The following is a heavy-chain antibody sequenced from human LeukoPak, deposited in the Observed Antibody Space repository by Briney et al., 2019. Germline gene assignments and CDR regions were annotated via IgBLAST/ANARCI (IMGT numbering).Heavy chain of an antibody. CDR3: AELERGDSFDY. Sequence: SETLSLTCTVSGGSISSYYLSWIRQPPGKGLEWIGYIYYSGSTNYNSSLKSRVTISVDTSKNQFSLKLSSVTAADTAVYYCAELERGDSFDYWGQGTLVTVSS. CDR1: GGSISSYY. D-gene: IGHD2-15*01. J-gene: IGHJ4*02. V-gene: IGHV4-59*08. CDR2: IYYSGST.